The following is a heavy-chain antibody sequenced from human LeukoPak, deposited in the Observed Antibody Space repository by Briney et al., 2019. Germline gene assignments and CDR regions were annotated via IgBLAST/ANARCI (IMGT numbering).Heavy chain of an antibody. CDR1: GGSFSGYY. CDR3: ARGYEGLDY. CDR2: INHSGST. D-gene: IGHD5-12*01. Sequence: SETLSLTCAVYGGSFSGYYRSWIRQPPGKGLEWIGEINHSGSTNYNPSLKSRVTISVDTSKNQFSLKLSSVTAADTAVYYCARGYEGLDYWGQGTLVTVSS. V-gene: IGHV4-34*01. J-gene: IGHJ4*02.